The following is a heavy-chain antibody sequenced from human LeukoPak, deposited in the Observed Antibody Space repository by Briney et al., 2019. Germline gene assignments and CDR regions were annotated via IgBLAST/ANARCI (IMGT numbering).Heavy chain of an antibody. CDR3: AKEGRSLQTY. CDR1: GFTFSSHW. Sequence: GGSLRLSCVVSGFTFSSHWMHWVRQAPGKGLVWVSRIDNDGSDTVYTDSVKGRFTISRDNAKNTLYLQMNSLRDEDTAVYYCAKEGRSLQTYWGQGTLVTVSS. D-gene: IGHD5-24*01. CDR2: IDNDGSDT. V-gene: IGHV3-74*01. J-gene: IGHJ4*02.